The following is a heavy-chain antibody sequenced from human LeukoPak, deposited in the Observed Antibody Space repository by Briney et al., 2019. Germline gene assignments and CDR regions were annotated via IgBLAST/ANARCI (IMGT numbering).Heavy chain of an antibody. Sequence: GDSLRLSCTASDFTFSTYWVHWVRQAPGKGLIWVARIPPEASRTTYADSVKGRFTISRDNAKNTVYLRMNSLRVDDTAIYFCAGEFSGAREVWGQGTMVTVSS. CDR3: AGEFSGAREV. D-gene: IGHD3-10*01. CDR2: IPPEASRT. V-gene: IGHV3-74*01. J-gene: IGHJ3*01. CDR1: DFTFSTYW.